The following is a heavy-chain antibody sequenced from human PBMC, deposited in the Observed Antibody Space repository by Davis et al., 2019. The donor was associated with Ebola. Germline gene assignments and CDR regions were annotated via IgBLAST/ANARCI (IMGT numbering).Heavy chain of an antibody. CDR1: GYSFTSYW. CDR3: ARPSSPLPAGYYGMDV. Sequence: PGGSLRLSCKGSGYSFTSYWISWVRQMPGKGLEWMGRIDPSDSYTNYSPSFQGHVTISADKSISTAYLQWSSLKTSDTAMYYCARPSSPLPAGYYGMDVWGKGTTVTVSS. V-gene: IGHV5-10-1*01. CDR2: IDPSDSYT. D-gene: IGHD3-10*01. J-gene: IGHJ6*04.